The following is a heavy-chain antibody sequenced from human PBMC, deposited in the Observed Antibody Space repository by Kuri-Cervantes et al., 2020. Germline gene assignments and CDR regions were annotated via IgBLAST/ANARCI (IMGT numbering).Heavy chain of an antibody. CDR1: GFTVSSNY. Sequence: GESLKISCAASGFTVSSNYMSWVRQAPGKGLEWVSVIYSGGSTYYADSVKGRFTISRDNSKNTLYLQMNSLRAEDTAVYYCARVNVNDALDIWAQGTMVTVSS. CDR3: ARVNVNDALDI. V-gene: IGHV3-53*05. J-gene: IGHJ3*02. D-gene: IGHD1-1*01. CDR2: IYSGGST.